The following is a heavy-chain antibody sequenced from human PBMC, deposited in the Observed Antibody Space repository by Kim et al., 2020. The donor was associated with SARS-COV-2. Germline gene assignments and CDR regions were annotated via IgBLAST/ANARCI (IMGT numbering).Heavy chain of an antibody. CDR3: ARDFGGSYNSWFDP. CDR2: ISYDGSNK. J-gene: IGHJ5*02. V-gene: IGHV3-30*04. Sequence: GGSLRLSCAASGFTFSSYAMHWVRQAPGKGLEGGAVISYDGSNKYYADSVKGRFTISRDNSKNTLYLQMNSLRAEDTAVYYCARDFGGSYNSWFDPWGQGTLVTVSS. D-gene: IGHD1-26*01. CDR1: GFTFSSYA.